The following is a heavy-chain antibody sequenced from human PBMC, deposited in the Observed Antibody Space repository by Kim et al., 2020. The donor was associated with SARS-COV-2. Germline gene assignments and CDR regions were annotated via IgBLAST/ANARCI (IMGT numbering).Heavy chain of an antibody. V-gene: IGHV3-30*04. CDR3: ARDSSGERVFDY. D-gene: IGHD7-27*01. CDR2: ISYDGSNK. J-gene: IGHJ4*02. Sequence: GGSLRLSCAASGFTFSSYAMHWVRQAPGKGLEWVAVISYDGSNKYYADSVKGRFTISRDNSKNTLYLQMNSLRAEDTAVYYCARDSSGERVFDYWGQGTLVTVSS. CDR1: GFTFSSYA.